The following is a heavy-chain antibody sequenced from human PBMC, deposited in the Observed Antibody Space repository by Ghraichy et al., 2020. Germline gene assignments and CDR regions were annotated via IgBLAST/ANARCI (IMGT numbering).Heavy chain of an antibody. J-gene: IGHJ4*02. CDR1: GFPFSSYA. Sequence: GGSLRLSCAASGFPFSSYAMSWVRQAPGKGLEWVSVITSNAGSTYYADSVKGRFIISRDNAKNTIYLQLNSLRTEDTALYYCAKVRLELGSRFDFWGQGTLVTGSS. V-gene: IGHV3-23*01. CDR2: ITSNAGST. CDR3: AKVRLELGSRFDF. D-gene: IGHD1-7*01.